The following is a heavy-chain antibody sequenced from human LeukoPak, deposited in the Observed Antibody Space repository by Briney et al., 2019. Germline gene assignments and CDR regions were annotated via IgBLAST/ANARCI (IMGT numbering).Heavy chain of an antibody. D-gene: IGHD1-1*01. CDR1: GGSISSYY. Sequence: SETMSLACTVSGGSISSYYWSWIRQPAGKGLEWIGPIYTSESNNNNPSLKSRVTMSVDTSKNQFCLKLSSVTAADTAVYYCARDHWNYVGYWGQGTLVTVSS. CDR3: ARDHWNYVGY. V-gene: IGHV4-4*07. CDR2: IYTSESN. J-gene: IGHJ4*02.